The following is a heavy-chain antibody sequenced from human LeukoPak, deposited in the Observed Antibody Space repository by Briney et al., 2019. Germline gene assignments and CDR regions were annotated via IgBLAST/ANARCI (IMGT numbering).Heavy chain of an antibody. Sequence: GGSLRLSCAASGFTFSSYWMHWVRQAPGKGLVWVSRINSDGSSTSYADSVKGRFTISRDNAKNTLYLQMNSLRTEDTAVYYCARDLRYSSGWYYFDYWGQGTLVTVSS. CDR2: INSDGSST. D-gene: IGHD6-19*01. CDR1: GFTFSSYW. J-gene: IGHJ4*02. CDR3: ARDLRYSSGWYYFDY. V-gene: IGHV3-74*01.